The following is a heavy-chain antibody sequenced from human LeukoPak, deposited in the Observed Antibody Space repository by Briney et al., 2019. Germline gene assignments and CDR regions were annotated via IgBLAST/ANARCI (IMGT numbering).Heavy chain of an antibody. D-gene: IGHD3-16*01. CDR3: AKDVAYTFDY. CDR1: GFTFSSYS. Sequence: SGGSLRLSCAASGFTFSSYSMNWVRQAPGKGLEWVSSISSSSSYIYYADSVKGRFTISRDNAKNSLYPQMNSLRAEDTAVYYCAKDVAYTFDYWGQGTLVTVSS. J-gene: IGHJ4*02. V-gene: IGHV3-21*01. CDR2: ISSSSSYI.